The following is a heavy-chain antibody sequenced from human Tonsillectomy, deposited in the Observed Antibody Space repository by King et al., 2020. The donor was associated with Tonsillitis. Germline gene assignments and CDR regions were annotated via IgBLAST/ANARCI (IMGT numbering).Heavy chain of an antibody. V-gene: IGHV1-69*04. CDR1: GGTFSSYA. J-gene: IGHJ6*02. D-gene: IGHD2-2*01. CDR3: ASVPPGCTSCLSVDV. CDR2: IIPILGIA. Sequence: QLVQSGAEVKKPGSSVKVSCKASGGTFSSYAISWVRQAPGQGLEWMGRIIPILGIANYAQKFQGRVTITADKSTSTAYMELSSLRSEATAVYYCASVPPGCTSCLSVDVWGQGTTVTVSS.